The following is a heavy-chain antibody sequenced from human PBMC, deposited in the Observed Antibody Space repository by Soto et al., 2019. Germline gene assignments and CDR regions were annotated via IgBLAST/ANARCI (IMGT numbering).Heavy chain of an antibody. Sequence: EASVKVSCKASGYTFTNNGINWVRQATGQGLEWMGWMNPNNGNTGFAQKFQGRVTLTRDTSISTAYMELTSLIAEDTAIYYCSTAGDSGAWISHWGQGTQGTVPQ. J-gene: IGHJ4*02. CDR2: MNPNNGNT. D-gene: IGHD7-27*01. CDR1: GYTFTNNG. V-gene: IGHV1-8*01. CDR3: STAGDSGAWISH.